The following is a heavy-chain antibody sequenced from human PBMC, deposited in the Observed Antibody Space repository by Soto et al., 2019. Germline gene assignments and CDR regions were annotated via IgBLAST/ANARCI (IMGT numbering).Heavy chain of an antibody. CDR1: GFTFNNAW. J-gene: IGHJ4*02. V-gene: IGHV3-15*01. CDR3: TTANFWDNFDY. Sequence: VGSLRLSCAASGFTFNNAWMTWVRQAPGKGLEWVGRIKSKTDGGTTDYTAPVKGRFTISRDDSKNTVYLQMNSLKTEDTAVYYCTTANFWDNFDYWGQGTLVTVSS. D-gene: IGHD1-26*01. CDR2: IKSKTDGGTT.